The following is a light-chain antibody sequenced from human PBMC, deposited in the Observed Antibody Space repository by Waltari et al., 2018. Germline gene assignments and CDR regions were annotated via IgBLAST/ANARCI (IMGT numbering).Light chain of an antibody. CDR1: QSGSRY. CDR3: HQHNNWPYT. CDR2: DIS. V-gene: IGKV3-11*01. J-gene: IGKJ2*01. Sequence: EIVLTQSTATLSFFPGERVTLSCRASQSGSRYMAWYQQKPGQAPRLLIYDISNRATGIPARFSGSGSGSDFTLTISSLEPEDFAVYYCHQHNNWPYTFGQGTKLEI.